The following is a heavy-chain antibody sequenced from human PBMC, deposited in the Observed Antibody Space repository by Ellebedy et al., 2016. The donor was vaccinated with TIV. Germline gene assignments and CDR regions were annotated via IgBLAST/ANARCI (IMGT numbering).Heavy chain of an antibody. D-gene: IGHD2/OR15-2a*01. CDR3: ARATSIGDYVYY. CDR1: GFTFSSYI. V-gene: IGHV3-21*01. Sequence: GGSLRLSCAASGFTFSSYIMNWVRQAPGKGLEWVSSISSSSSYIYYADSVKGRFTISRDNAKNSLYLQMNSLRAEDTAVYYCARATSIGDYVYYWGQGTLVTVSS. CDR2: ISSSSSYI. J-gene: IGHJ4*02.